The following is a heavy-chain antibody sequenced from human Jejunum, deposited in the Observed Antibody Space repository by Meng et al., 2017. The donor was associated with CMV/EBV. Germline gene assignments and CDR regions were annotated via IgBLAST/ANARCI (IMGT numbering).Heavy chain of an antibody. CDR2: THYSGRA. CDR1: GGPITSYY. V-gene: IGHV4-59*03. J-gene: IGHJ4*02. D-gene: IGHD1/OR15-1a*01. CDR3: AKWNSDWNSFDS. Sequence: TVSGGPITSYYWNWIRQPPGKGLEWIGYTHYSGRALYNPALKSRVTMSVDTSKHQFSLKLSSATSADTAVYYCAKWNSDWNSFDSWGQGTLVTVSS.